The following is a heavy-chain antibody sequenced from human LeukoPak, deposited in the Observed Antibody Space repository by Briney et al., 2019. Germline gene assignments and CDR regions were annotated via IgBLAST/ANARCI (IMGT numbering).Heavy chain of an antibody. CDR3: ARPSKRDQLLVYYYYGMDV. Sequence: ASVTVSCKASGYTFTGYYMHWVRQAPGQGREWMGWINPNSGGTNYAQKFQGRVTMTRDTSISTAYMELSRLRSDDTAVYYCARPSKRDQLLVYYYYGMDVWGQGTTVTVSS. J-gene: IGHJ6*02. CDR2: INPNSGGT. V-gene: IGHV1-2*02. CDR1: GYTFTGYY. D-gene: IGHD2-2*01.